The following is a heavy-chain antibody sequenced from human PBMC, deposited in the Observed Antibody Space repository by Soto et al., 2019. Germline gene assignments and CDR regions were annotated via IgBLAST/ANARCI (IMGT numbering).Heavy chain of an antibody. Sequence: GGSLRLSCAASGFTFSSYWMSWVRQAPGKGLEWVANIKQDGSEKYYVDSVKGRFTISRDNAKNSLYLQMNSLRAEDTAVYYCARDRMMVVPYRRDAFDIWGQGTMVTVSS. D-gene: IGHD3-22*01. CDR1: GFTFSSYW. V-gene: IGHV3-7*01. J-gene: IGHJ3*02. CDR3: ARDRMMVVPYRRDAFDI. CDR2: IKQDGSEK.